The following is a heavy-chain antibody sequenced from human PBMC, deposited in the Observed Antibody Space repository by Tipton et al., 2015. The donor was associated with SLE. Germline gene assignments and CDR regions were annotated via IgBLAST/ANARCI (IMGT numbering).Heavy chain of an antibody. CDR3: ARQRGYNYGLYNWFDP. J-gene: IGHJ5*02. CDR2: ISYSGNT. V-gene: IGHV4-59*08. CDR1: GDSITSDY. D-gene: IGHD3/OR15-3a*01. Sequence: TLSLTCTVSGDSITSDYWTWIRQPPGKGLEWIGYISYSGNTNYNPSVRSRVSISLDTSKNQFSLKLNSVTAADTAVYYCARQRGYNYGLYNWFDPWGQGTLVTVSS.